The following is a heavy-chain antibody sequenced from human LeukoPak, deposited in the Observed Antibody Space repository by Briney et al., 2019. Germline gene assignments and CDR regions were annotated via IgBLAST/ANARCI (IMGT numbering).Heavy chain of an antibody. J-gene: IGHJ5*02. Sequence: PGGSLRLSCAASGFTFRRYAMNWVRQAPGKGLEWVSGISDTSVNRHFADSVKGRFTISRDNSKNMLYLQINSLRAEDTAIYYCAKRHVDTAMVTTWFDPWGQGTPVTVSS. V-gene: IGHV3-23*01. CDR1: GFTFRRYA. CDR3: AKRHVDTAMVTTWFDP. CDR2: ISDTSVNR. D-gene: IGHD5-18*01.